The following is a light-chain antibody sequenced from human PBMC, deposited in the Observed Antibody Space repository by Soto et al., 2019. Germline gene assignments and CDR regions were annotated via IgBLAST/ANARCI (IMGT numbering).Light chain of an antibody. V-gene: IGKV1-33*01. Sequence: DIQMTQSPSSLSASVGDRVTITCRASQDISSSLNWYQQKPGKAPKLLIYDASNLETGVPSRFSGSGSGTDFTFTISSLQPEDIGTYYCQQYHNLPITFGQGTRLEIK. CDR2: DAS. CDR1: QDISSS. CDR3: QQYHNLPIT. J-gene: IGKJ5*01.